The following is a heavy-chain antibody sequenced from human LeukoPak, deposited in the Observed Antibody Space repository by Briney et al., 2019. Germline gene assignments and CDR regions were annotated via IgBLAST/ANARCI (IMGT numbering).Heavy chain of an antibody. CDR1: GFTFSDDY. D-gene: IGHD3-10*01. CDR2: ISSSSSYT. Sequence: GGSLRLSCAASGFTFSDDYMSWIRQAPGKGREWVSYISSSSSYTNYADSVKGRFTISRDHAKNSLYLQMNSLRAEDTAVYYCAPSITLVREYYFDYWGQGTLVTVSS. V-gene: IGHV3-11*06. CDR3: APSITLVREYYFDY. J-gene: IGHJ4*02.